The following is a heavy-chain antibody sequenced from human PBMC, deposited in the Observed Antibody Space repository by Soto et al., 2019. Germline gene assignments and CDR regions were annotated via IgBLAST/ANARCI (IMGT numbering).Heavy chain of an antibody. V-gene: IGHV3-48*02. CDR2: ISSSSSTI. D-gene: IGHD3-3*01. Sequence: EVQLVESGGGLVQPGGSLSLSCAASGFTFSSYSMNWVRQAPGKGLEWVSYISSSSSTIYYADSVKGRFTISRDNAKNSLYLQMNRLRDEDTAVYYCARDGPLRFLEWLFPSFDYWGQGTLVTVSS. CDR1: GFTFSSYS. J-gene: IGHJ4*02. CDR3: ARDGPLRFLEWLFPSFDY.